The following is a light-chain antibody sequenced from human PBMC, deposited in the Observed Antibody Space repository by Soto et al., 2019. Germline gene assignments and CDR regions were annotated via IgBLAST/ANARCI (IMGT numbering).Light chain of an antibody. CDR3: QQYGSSPYP. CDR1: QSVSSY. V-gene: IGKV3-20*01. Sequence: IVLTQSPATLSLSPGEIAAFSCTASQSVSSYLAWYQQKPGQAPRLLIYGASSRATGIPDRFSGSGSGADFTLTISRLEPEDFAVYYCQQYGSSPYPFGPGTKVDIK. CDR2: GAS. J-gene: IGKJ3*01.